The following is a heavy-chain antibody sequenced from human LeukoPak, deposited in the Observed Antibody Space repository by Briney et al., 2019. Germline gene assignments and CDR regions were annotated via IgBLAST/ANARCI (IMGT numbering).Heavy chain of an antibody. CDR3: AREGSKGLSRADAFDI. Sequence: SVKGSCKASGGVLTTYAISWVRQAPGQGLEWMGSIIPFLGTTNYAQKFQGRVTITADEPTRTAYMELTYVRSDDTAVYYCAREGSKGLSRADAFDIWGQGTMVTVSS. J-gene: IGHJ3*02. V-gene: IGHV1-69*11. CDR2: IIPFLGTT. D-gene: IGHD2/OR15-2a*01. CDR1: GGVLTTYA.